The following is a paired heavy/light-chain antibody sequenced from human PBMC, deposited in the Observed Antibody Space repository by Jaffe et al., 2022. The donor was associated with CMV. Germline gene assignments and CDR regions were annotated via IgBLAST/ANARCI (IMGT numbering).Light chain of an antibody. Sequence: QSVLTQPPSASGTPGQRVTISCSGSSSNIGTNHVYWYQQLPGTAPKLLIYRNDQRSSGVPDRFSGSKSGTSASLAISGLRSEDEADYYCAAWDDSPSGHVVFGGGTKLTVL. CDR3: AAWDDSPSGHVV. J-gene: IGLJ2*01. V-gene: IGLV1-47*01. CDR1: SSNIGTNH. CDR2: RND.
Heavy chain of an antibody. D-gene: IGHD3-22*01. J-gene: IGHJ4*02. Sequence: EVQLVQSGAEVKKPGESLRISCKTSGYGFTAYWIGWVRQMPGKGLEWMGIIYPADSNTRYSPSFQGQVTISADKSISTAYLQWSSLKASDTAMYYCARHDLRDLFDDSNFDLDYWGQGTLVTVSS. CDR2: IYPADSNT. CDR1: GYGFTAYW. CDR3: ARHDLRDLFDDSNFDLDY. V-gene: IGHV5-51*01.